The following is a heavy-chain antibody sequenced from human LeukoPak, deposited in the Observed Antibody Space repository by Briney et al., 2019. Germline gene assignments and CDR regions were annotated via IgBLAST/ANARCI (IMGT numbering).Heavy chain of an antibody. CDR2: ISYDGSNK. V-gene: IGHV3-30-3*01. D-gene: IGHD3-3*01. Sequence: GGSLRLSCAASGFTFSSYAMSWVRQAPGKGLEWVAVISYDGSNKYYADSVKGRFTISRDNSKNTLYLQMNSLRAEDTAVYYCARVSASDYDFWSGPYYYYGMDVWGQGTTVTVSS. J-gene: IGHJ6*02. CDR3: ARVSASDYDFWSGPYYYYGMDV. CDR1: GFTFSSYA.